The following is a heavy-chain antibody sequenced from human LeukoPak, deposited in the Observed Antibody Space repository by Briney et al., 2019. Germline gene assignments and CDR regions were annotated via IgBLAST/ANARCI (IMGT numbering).Heavy chain of an antibody. CDR3: ARPRYCSSTSCYMGFDY. V-gene: IGHV4-34*01. Sequence: KPSETLSLTCAVYGGSFSGYYWSWIRQPPGKGLGWIGEINHSGSTNYNPSLKSRVTISVDTSKNQFSLKLSSVTAADTAVYYCARPRYCSSTSCYMGFDYWGQGTLVTVSS. CDR1: GGSFSGYY. CDR2: INHSGST. J-gene: IGHJ4*02. D-gene: IGHD2-2*02.